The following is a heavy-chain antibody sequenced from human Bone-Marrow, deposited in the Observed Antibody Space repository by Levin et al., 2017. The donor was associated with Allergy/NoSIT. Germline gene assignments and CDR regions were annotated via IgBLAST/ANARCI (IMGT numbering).Heavy chain of an antibody. J-gene: IGHJ4*02. D-gene: IGHD4-17*01. CDR1: GFTFSSYA. Sequence: GESLKISCAASGFTFSSYAMSWVRQAPGKGLEWVSAISGSGGSTYYADSVKGRFTISRDNSKNTLYLQMNSLRAEDTAVYYCAKDLHGDYDYWGQGTLVTVSS. V-gene: IGHV3-23*01. CDR3: AKDLHGDYDY. CDR2: ISGSGGST.